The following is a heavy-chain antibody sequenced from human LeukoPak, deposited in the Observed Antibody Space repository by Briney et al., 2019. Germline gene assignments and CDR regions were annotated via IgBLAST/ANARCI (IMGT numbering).Heavy chain of an antibody. CDR3: AKAHIAATGPHDALGI. J-gene: IGHJ3*02. D-gene: IGHD6-13*01. CDR2: IKQDEGEK. Sequence: AGGSLRLSCSASGFTLSNYWMTWVRQAPGKGLEWVANIKQDEGEKYYVDSVKGRFTISRDNAKNSLYLEMNSLRAEDTALYYCAKAHIAATGPHDALGIWGQGTMVTVSS. V-gene: IGHV3-7*03. CDR1: GFTLSNYW.